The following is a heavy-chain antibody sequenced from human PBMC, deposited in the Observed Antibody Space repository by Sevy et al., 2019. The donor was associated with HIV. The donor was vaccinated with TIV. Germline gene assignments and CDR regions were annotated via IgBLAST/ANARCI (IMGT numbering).Heavy chain of an antibody. CDR2: IYPGDSDT. J-gene: IGHJ6*02. CDR3: ARGARGTLPAYYYYTLNV. D-gene: IGHD1-1*01. V-gene: IGHV5-51*01. Sequence: GESLKISCKASGYRFADYWIGWVRQMPGKGLEHMGIIYPGDSDTRYSPPFQGQVTISVDKSISTAYLQWSSLKASDSAIYYCARGARGTLPAYYYYTLNVWGQGTTVTVSS. CDR1: GYRFADYW.